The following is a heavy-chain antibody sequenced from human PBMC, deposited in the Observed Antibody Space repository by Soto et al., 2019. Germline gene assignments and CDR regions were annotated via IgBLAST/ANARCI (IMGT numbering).Heavy chain of an antibody. CDR1: GFTFSSYS. CDR2: ISSSSSTI. J-gene: IGHJ6*02. D-gene: IGHD3-22*01. V-gene: IGHV3-48*02. CDR3: ARDGTMIVVVIEYYYYGMDV. Sequence: EVQLVESGGGLVQPGGSLRLSCAASGFTFSSYSMNWVRQAPGKGLEWVSYISSSSSTIYYADSVKGRFTISRDNAKNSLYLQMNSLRDEDTAVYYCARDGTMIVVVIEYYYYGMDVWGQGTTVTVSS.